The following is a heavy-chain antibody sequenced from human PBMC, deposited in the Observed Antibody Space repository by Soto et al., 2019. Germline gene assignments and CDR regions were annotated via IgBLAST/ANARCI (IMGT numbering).Heavy chain of an antibody. J-gene: IGHJ4*02. D-gene: IGHD3-22*01. Sequence: PGGSLRLSCAASGFTFSSYAMSWVRLAPGKGLEWVSAISGSGGSTYYADSVKGRFTISRDNSKNTLYLQMNSLRAEDTAVYYCAKVDDSSGYLFGYWGQGTLVTVSS. CDR3: AKVDDSSGYLFGY. V-gene: IGHV3-23*01. CDR1: GFTFSSYA. CDR2: ISGSGGST.